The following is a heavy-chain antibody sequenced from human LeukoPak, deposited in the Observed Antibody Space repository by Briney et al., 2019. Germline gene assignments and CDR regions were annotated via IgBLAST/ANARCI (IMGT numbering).Heavy chain of an antibody. V-gene: IGHV3-23*01. CDR1: GFTFSSYA. J-gene: IGHJ4*02. CDR2: ISGSGGST. CDR3: AKAGKKFVAAVAGFDY. Sequence: GGSLRLSCAASGFTFSSYAMSWVRQAPGKGLEWVSTISGSGGSTYYADSVKGRFTISRDNSKNTLYLQMNSLRTEDTAVYYGAKAGKKFVAAVAGFDYWGQGTLVTVSS. D-gene: IGHD6-19*01.